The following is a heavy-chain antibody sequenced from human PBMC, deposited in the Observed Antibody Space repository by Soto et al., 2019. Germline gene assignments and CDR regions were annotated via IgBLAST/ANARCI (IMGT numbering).Heavy chain of an antibody. J-gene: IGHJ1*01. D-gene: IGHD3-3*01. CDR2: ISGSGGST. CDR1: GFTFSSYA. CDR3: AKDRPQYYDFWSGYYGTSAEYFQH. V-gene: IGHV3-23*01. Sequence: GGSLRLSCAASGFTFSSYAMSWVRQAPGKGLEWVSAISGSGGSTYYADSVKGRFTISRDNSKNTLYLQMNSLRAEDTAVYYCAKDRPQYYDFWSGYYGTSAEYFQHWGQGTLVTVSS.